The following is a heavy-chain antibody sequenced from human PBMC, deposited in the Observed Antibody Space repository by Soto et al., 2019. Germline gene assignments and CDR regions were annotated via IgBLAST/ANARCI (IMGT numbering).Heavy chain of an antibody. J-gene: IGHJ6*02. V-gene: IGHV4-59*01. Sequence: SEPLSLTCTVSGGSISSYYWSWIRQPPGKGLEWIGYIYYSGSTNYNPSLKSRVTISVAPSKNQFSLKLSSVTALDTAVYYCARDCGIAAAASHPHSYYYGMDVWGQGTTVTVSS. CDR1: GGSISSYY. CDR2: IYYSGST. D-gene: IGHD6-13*01. CDR3: ARDCGIAAAASHPHSYYYGMDV.